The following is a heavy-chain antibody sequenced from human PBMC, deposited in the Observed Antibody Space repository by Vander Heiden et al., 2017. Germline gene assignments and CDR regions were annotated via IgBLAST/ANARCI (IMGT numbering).Heavy chain of an antibody. J-gene: IGHJ6*02. CDR3: ARGVVAATYHYYGMDV. CDR1: GGSFSGYY. V-gene: IGHV4-34*01. CDR2: INHSGST. Sequence: QVQLQQWGAGLLTPSETLSLTCAVYGGSFSGYYWSWIRQPPGKGLEWIGEINHSGSTNYNPSLKSRVTISVDTSKNQFSLKLSSVTAADTAVYYCARGVVAATYHYYGMDVWGQGTTVTVSS. D-gene: IGHD2-15*01.